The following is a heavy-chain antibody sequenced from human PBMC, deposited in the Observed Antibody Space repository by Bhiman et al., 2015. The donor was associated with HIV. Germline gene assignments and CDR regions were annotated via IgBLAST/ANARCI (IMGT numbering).Heavy chain of an antibody. D-gene: IGHD2/OR15-2a*01. Sequence: QVQLVESGGGVVQPGGSLRLSCATSGFTFSSNAMQWVRQAPGKGLEWVAFIRYDGSNKYYGDSVKGRFTISRDNAKNSLYLQMNSLRAEDTAVYYCSRDPLGAQYSAIWGQGTMVTVSS. CDR1: GFTFSSNA. J-gene: IGHJ3*02. V-gene: IGHV3-30*02. CDR3: SRDPLGAQYSAI. CDR2: IRYDGSNK.